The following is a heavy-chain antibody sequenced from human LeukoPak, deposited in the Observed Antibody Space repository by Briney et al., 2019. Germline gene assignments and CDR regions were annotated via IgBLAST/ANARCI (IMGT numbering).Heavy chain of an antibody. D-gene: IGHD3-3*01. CDR2: ISYDGSNK. CDR1: GFTFSSYA. V-gene: IGHV3-30-3*01. J-gene: IGHJ4*02. Sequence: GSLRLSCAASGFTFSSYAMHWVRQAPGKGLEWVAVISYDGSNKYYADSVKGRFTISRDNSKNTLYLQMSSLRAEDTAVYYCARGWSGYYSRYYFDYWGQGTLVTVSS. CDR3: ARGWSGYYSRYYFDY.